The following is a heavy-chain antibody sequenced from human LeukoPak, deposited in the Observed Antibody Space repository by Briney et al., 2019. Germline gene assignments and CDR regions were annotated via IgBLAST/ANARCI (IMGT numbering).Heavy chain of an antibody. J-gene: IGHJ6*02. CDR2: INPNSGGT. CDR1: GYTFTGYY. V-gene: IGHV1-2*02. Sequence: ASVKVSCKASGYTFTGYYMHWVRQAPGQGLEWMEWINPNSGGTNYAQKFQGRVTMTRDTSISTAYMELSRLRSDDTAVYYCARARGYSYGDYYYGMDVWGQGTTVTVSS. CDR3: ARARGYSYGDYYYGMDV. D-gene: IGHD5-18*01.